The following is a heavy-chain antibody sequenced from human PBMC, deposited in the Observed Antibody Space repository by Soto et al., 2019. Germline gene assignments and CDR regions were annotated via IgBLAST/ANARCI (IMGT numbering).Heavy chain of an antibody. CDR2: IKQDGSEK. CDR3: ARDGKYSYGHPSDYYGMDV. Sequence: GGSLRLSCAASGFTFGSYWMSWVRQAPGKGLEWVANIKQDGSEKYYVDSVKGRFTISRDNAKNSLYLQMNSLRAEDTAVYYCARDGKYSYGHPSDYYGMDVWGQGTTVTVSS. CDR1: GFTFGSYW. V-gene: IGHV3-7*03. D-gene: IGHD5-18*01. J-gene: IGHJ6*02.